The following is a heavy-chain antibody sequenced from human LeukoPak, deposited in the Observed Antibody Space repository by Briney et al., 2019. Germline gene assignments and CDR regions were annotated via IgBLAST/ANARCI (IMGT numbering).Heavy chain of an antibody. V-gene: IGHV4-39*01. CDR2: IFYSGIP. CDR3: ARQARLGYCTSASCPDLDS. Sequence: PSETLSLTCTVSGGPISSSSHHWGWIRQPPGKGLEWIGNIFYSGIPFHNPSLKSRVTISVDPSKNQFSLKLTSVTAADTAVYYCARQARLGYCTSASCPDLDSWGQGTLVTVSS. J-gene: IGHJ4*02. D-gene: IGHD2-8*01. CDR1: GGPISSSSHH.